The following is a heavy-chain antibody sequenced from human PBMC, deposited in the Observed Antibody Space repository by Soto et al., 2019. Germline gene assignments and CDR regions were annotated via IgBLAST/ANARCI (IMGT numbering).Heavy chain of an antibody. CDR1: GGSISSSNW. CDR2: IYHSGST. Sequence: SEPLSLTCAVSGGSISSSNWWSWVRQPPGQGLEWIGEIYHSGSTNYNPSLKSRVTISVDKSKNQFSLKLSSVTAADTAVYYCARFQLAAAGTGYYYYGTDVWGQGTTVTVAS. J-gene: IGHJ6*02. D-gene: IGHD6-13*01. CDR3: ARFQLAAAGTGYYYYGTDV. V-gene: IGHV4-4*02.